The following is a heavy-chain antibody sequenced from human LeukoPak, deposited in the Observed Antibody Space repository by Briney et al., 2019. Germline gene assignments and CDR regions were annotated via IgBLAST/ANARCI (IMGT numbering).Heavy chain of an antibody. J-gene: IGHJ6*03. D-gene: IGHD3-3*01. V-gene: IGHV3-48*01. Sequence: PGGSLRLSCAASGFTFSSYSMNWVRQAPGKGLEWVSYISSSSSTIYYADSVKGRFTISRDNAKNSLYLQMNSLRAEDTAVYYCARDGPSYYDFWSGYYISPMDVWGKGTTVTVSS. CDR3: ARDGPSYYDFWSGYYISPMDV. CDR1: GFTFSSYS. CDR2: ISSSSSTI.